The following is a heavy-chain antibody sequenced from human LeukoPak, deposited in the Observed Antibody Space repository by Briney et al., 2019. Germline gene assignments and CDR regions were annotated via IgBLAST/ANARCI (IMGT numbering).Heavy chain of an antibody. J-gene: IGHJ4*02. Sequence: ASVKVSCKASAYTFTDYYMHWVRQAPGQGLEWMGWINPNSSGTNYAQRFQGRVTMTRDTSISTGYMELSWLRSDDSAVYYCARVWERSSSSWPFDYWGQGTLVTVSS. CDR3: ARVWERSSSSWPFDY. CDR1: AYTFTDYY. V-gene: IGHV1-2*02. D-gene: IGHD6-13*01. CDR2: INPNSSGT.